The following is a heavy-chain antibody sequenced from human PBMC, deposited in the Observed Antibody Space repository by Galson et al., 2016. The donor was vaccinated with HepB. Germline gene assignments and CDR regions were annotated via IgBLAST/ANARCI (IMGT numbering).Heavy chain of an antibody. V-gene: IGHV3-23*01. J-gene: IGHJ6*02. CDR3: AKRPYSYGWHYGMDV. CDR1: GCSFSSYA. CDR2: ITSGGTT. Sequence: SLRLSCAASGCSFSSYAMSWVRQAPGKGLEWVSGITSGGTTYYADPVKGRFTISSDNSNTILYLQSKSLRDEDTAVYYCAKRPYSYGWHYGMDVWGQGTTVTVSS. D-gene: IGHD5-18*01.